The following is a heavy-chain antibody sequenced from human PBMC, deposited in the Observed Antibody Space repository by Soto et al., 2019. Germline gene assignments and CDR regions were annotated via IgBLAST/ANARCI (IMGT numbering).Heavy chain of an antibody. J-gene: IGHJ4*02. CDR1: GFTFSSYA. D-gene: IGHD6-19*01. CDR3: AKEPQWLVHRGYFDY. CDR2: ISGSGGST. Sequence: EVQLLESGGGLVQPGGSLRFSCAASGFTFSSYAMSWVRQAPEKGLEWVSAISGSGGSTYYADSVKGRFTISRDNSKNTLYLQMNSLRAEDTAVYYCAKEPQWLVHRGYFDYWGQGTLVTVSS. V-gene: IGHV3-23*01.